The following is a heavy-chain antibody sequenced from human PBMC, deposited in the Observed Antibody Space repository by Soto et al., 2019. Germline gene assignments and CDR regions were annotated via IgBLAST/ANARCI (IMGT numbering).Heavy chain of an antibody. J-gene: IGHJ6*02. V-gene: IGHV4-30-4*01. Sequence: SETLSLTCSVSGCSISSGDYYWNWILQPPGKGLEWIGHIYYSGSTYYNSSLKSRVTISLDTSKNQFSLKLSSVTAADTAVYYCAGQPTAGSYYDLGSYYYYYAMDVWGQGTTVTVSS. CDR3: AGQPTAGSYYDLGSYYYYYAMDV. CDR1: GCSISSGDYY. CDR2: IYYSGST. D-gene: IGHD3-10*01.